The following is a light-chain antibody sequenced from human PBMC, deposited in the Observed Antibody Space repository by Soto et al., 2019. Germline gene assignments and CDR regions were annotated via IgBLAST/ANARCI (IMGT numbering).Light chain of an antibody. J-gene: IGLJ2*01. Sequence: QSALTQPASVSGSPGQSITISCTGTSSDVGNYNYVSWYQQRPGTAPKVMIYDVTKRPSGVPDRFSGSKSANTASLTISGLQADDEADYYCCSYAGNYTLLFGGGTKLTVL. CDR3: CSYAGNYTLL. CDR2: DVT. CDR1: SSDVGNYNY. V-gene: IGLV2-11*01.